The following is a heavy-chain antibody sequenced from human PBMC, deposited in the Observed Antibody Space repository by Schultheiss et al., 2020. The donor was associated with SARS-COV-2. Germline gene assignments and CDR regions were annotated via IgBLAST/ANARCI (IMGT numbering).Heavy chain of an antibody. Sequence: GGSLRLSCAASGFTFSSYWMSWVRQAPGKGLEWVANIKQDGSEKYYVDSVKGRFTISRDNSKNTLYLQMNSLRAEDTAVYYCARAYYDSSGYYYYYYYGMDVWGQGTTVTVSS. CDR2: IKQDGSEK. CDR1: GFTFSSYW. J-gene: IGHJ6*02. CDR3: ARAYYDSSGYYYYYYYGMDV. D-gene: IGHD3-22*01. V-gene: IGHV3-7*04.